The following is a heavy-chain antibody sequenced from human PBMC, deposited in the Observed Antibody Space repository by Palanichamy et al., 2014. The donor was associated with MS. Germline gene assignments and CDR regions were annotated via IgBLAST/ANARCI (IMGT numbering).Heavy chain of an antibody. CDR1: GFTFNSYS. V-gene: IGHV3-48*01. CDR3: ARGSTYSLAFAI. CDR2: ISSSSSTM. D-gene: IGHD2-15*01. Sequence: EVQLVESGGGLVQSGGSLRLSCAASGFTFNSYSMNWVRQAPGKGLEWVSYISSSSSTMYYADSVKGRFTISRDNAKNSLYLQMNSLRAEDTAVYYCARGSTYSLAFAIWGQGTMVTVSS. J-gene: IGHJ3*02.